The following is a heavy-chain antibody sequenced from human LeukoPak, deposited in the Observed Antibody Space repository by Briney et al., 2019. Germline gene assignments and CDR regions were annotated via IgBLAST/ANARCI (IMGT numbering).Heavy chain of an antibody. CDR1: GFTFSSYW. Sequence: GGSLRLSCAASGFTFSSYWMHWVRQAPGKGLEYVSAISGNGDSTYYADSVKGRFTISRDNSKNTLYLQMNSLRGEDTAVYYCARLLDTTGYYADYWGQGTLVTVSS. V-gene: IGHV3-64*04. J-gene: IGHJ4*02. CDR2: ISGNGDST. D-gene: IGHD3-9*01. CDR3: ARLLDTTGYYADY.